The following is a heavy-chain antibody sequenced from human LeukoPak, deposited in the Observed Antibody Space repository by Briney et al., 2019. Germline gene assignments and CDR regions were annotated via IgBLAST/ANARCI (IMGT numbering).Heavy chain of an antibody. CDR2: ISWNSGSI. Sequence: PGGSLRLSCAASGFTFDDYAMHWVRQAPGKGLEWVSGISWNSGSIGYADSVKGRFTISRDNAKNSLYLQMNSLRAEDTALYYCAKGRITMIVDAFDIWGQGTMVTVSS. CDR3: AKGRITMIVDAFDI. CDR1: GFTFDDYA. J-gene: IGHJ3*02. V-gene: IGHV3-9*01. D-gene: IGHD3-22*01.